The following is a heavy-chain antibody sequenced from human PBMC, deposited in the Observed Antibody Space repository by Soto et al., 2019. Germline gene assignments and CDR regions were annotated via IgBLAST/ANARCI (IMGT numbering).Heavy chain of an antibody. CDR3: AKGVDTAMVTPSLSADYYGMDV. J-gene: IGHJ6*02. V-gene: IGHV3-43*01. D-gene: IGHD5-18*01. CDR2: ISCDGGSA. CDR1: GFTFDDYT. Sequence: GGSLRLSCAASGFTFDDYTMHWGRQAPGKGLEWVSLISCDGGSAYYADSVKGRCTIARDNSKNSLYLQMNSLRTEDTALYYCAKGVDTAMVTPSLSADYYGMDVWGQGTTVTVSS.